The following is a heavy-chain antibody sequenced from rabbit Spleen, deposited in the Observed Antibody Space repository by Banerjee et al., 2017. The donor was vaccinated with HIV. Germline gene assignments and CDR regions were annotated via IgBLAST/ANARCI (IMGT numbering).Heavy chain of an antibody. CDR2: IYAGSTGTI. CDR3: ARNFDL. V-gene: IGHV1S40*01. Sequence: QSVEESGGDLVKPGASLTLTCTASGFSFSAVHWIYWVRQAPGKGLKWIGTIYAGSTGTIDFASWAKGRFTISKTSSTTVTLQMTSLTAADMATYFCARNFDLWGPGTLVTVS. J-gene: IGHJ4*01. CDR1: GFSFSAVHW.